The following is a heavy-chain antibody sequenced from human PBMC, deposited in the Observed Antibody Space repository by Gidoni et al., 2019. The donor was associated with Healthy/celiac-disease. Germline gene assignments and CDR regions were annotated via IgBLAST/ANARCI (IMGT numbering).Heavy chain of an antibody. Sequence: EVQLVESGGGLVKPGGSLRLSCAASGFTFSSYSMNWVRQAPGKGLEWVSSISSSSYIYYADSVKGRFTISRDNAKNSLYLQMNSLRAEDTAVYYCARVTVAARGWFDPWGQGTLVTVSS. CDR1: GFTFSSYS. D-gene: IGHD6-19*01. CDR3: ARVTVAARGWFDP. V-gene: IGHV3-21*01. J-gene: IGHJ5*02. CDR2: ISSSSYI.